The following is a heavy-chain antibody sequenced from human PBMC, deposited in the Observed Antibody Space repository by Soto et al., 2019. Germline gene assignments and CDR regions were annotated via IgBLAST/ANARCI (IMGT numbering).Heavy chain of an antibody. J-gene: IGHJ1*01. CDR3: ARDYNGAIM. D-gene: IGHD3-10*01. CDR1: GFTFSTYA. Sequence: GGALRLSCVASGFTFSTYAMHWVRQAPGKGLEWLAIISYDGSNGHYADSVKGRFTISRDNSKDTLYLQMNSLRPEDTAVYYCARDYNGAIMWGQGTLVTVSS. V-gene: IGHV3-30*03. CDR2: ISYDGSNG.